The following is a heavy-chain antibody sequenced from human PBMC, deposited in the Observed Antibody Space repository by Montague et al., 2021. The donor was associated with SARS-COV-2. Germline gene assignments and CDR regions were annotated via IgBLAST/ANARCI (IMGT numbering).Heavy chain of an antibody. Sequence: SETLSLTCTASGGSISSYYWSWIRQPPGKGLEWIGYIYYGGSTNXNPSLKSRVTISVDTSKNQFSLKLSSVTAADTAVYYCARGSGWMGNAFDIWGQGTMATVSS. CDR1: GGSISSYY. D-gene: IGHD6-19*01. J-gene: IGHJ3*02. CDR3: ARGSGWMGNAFDI. V-gene: IGHV4-59*01. CDR2: IYYGGST.